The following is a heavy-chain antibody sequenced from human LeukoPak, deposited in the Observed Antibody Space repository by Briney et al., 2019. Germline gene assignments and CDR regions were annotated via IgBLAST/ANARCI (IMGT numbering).Heavy chain of an antibody. Sequence: SETLSLTCTVSGGSISSSSYYWGWIRQPPGKGLEWIGSIYYSGSTYYNPSLKSRVTISVDTSKNQFSLKLSSVTAADTAVYYCAREYAYSSSWGYWGQGTLVTVSS. CDR1: GGSISSSSYY. J-gene: IGHJ4*02. D-gene: IGHD6-13*01. CDR3: AREYAYSSSWGY. V-gene: IGHV4-39*07. CDR2: IYYSGST.